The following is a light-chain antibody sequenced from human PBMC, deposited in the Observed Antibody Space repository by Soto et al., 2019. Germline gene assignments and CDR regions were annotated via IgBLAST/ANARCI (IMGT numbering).Light chain of an antibody. V-gene: IGKV3-20*01. CDR3: QQYGSSPVT. Sequence: IVLTQSPGALSLSPGERASLSWRASQSVSSSYLAWYQQKPGQAPRLLIYGASSRATGIPDRFSGSGSGTDFTLTISRLEPEDFAVYYCQQYGSSPVTFGQGTKVDIK. CDR2: GAS. CDR1: QSVSSSY. J-gene: IGKJ1*01.